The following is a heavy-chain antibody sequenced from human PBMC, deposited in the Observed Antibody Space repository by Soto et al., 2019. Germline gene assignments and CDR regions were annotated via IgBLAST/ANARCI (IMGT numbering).Heavy chain of an antibody. CDR3: ARALRLAVSRSQFGILDY. V-gene: IGHV4-30-2*01. J-gene: IGHJ4*02. D-gene: IGHD3-16*01. CDR2: IYHSGST. Sequence: PSETLSLTCAFSGGSISSGGYSWSWIRQTQGKGLEWIGYIYHSGSTYYNPSLKSRVTISVDRSKNQFSLKLSSVPPAATAVYYCARALRLAVSRSQFGILDYWGQGTLFSVSS. CDR1: GGSISSGGYS.